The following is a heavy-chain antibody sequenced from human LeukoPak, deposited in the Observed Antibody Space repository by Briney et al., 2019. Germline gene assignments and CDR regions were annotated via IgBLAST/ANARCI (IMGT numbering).Heavy chain of an antibody. Sequence: ASVKVSCKASGYTFTSYGISWVRQAPGQGLEWMGWINPNSGGTNYAQKFQGRVTMTRDTSISTAYMELSRLRSDDTAVYYCARVPGYVPFFDYWGQGTLVTVSS. CDR1: GYTFTSYG. V-gene: IGHV1-2*02. J-gene: IGHJ4*02. CDR3: ARVPGYVPFFDY. D-gene: IGHD3-16*01. CDR2: INPNSGGT.